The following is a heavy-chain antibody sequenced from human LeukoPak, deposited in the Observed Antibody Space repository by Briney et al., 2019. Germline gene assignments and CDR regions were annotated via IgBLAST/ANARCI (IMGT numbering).Heavy chain of an antibody. CDR3: GREPKSLGDLFYIDY. CDR1: GFDFTSYG. CDR2: ISAYNGNT. Sequence: ASVKVSCKASGFDFTSYGISWVRQAPGQGLEWMGWISAYNGNTHYAQKFQGRVTMTTDTSASTAYMELRSLTSDDTAVYYCGREPKSLGDLFYIDYWGQGMLVAVSS. D-gene: IGHD3-16*01. J-gene: IGHJ4*02. V-gene: IGHV1-18*01.